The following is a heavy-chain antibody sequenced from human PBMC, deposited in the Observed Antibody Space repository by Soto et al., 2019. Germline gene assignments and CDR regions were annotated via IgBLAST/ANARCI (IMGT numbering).Heavy chain of an antibody. V-gene: IGHV4-30-4*01. D-gene: IGHD3-9*01. Sequence: QVQLQESGPGLVKPSQTLSLTCTVSGGSISSGDYYWSWIRQPPGKGLEWIGYIYYRGSTYYNPSLKSRVTIPVDPSKNQFSLKLSSVTAAATAVYYWARAFDILTRYYFDYWGQGTLVTVSS. J-gene: IGHJ4*02. CDR3: ARAFDILTRYYFDY. CDR2: IYYRGST. CDR1: GGSISSGDYY.